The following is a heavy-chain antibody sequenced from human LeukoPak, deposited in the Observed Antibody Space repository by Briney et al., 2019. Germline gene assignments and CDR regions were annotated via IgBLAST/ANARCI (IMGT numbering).Heavy chain of an antibody. CDR3: AKESFGTVVNVDSGY. V-gene: IGHV3-23*01. Sequence: GGSLRLSCAASGFTFSSYAMTWVRQAPGKGLEWVSSLTGSGSSTYYADSVKGRFTISRDNSKNTLYLQMNSLRAEDTAVYYCAKESFGTVVNVDSGYWGQGTLVTVSS. CDR2: LTGSGSST. CDR1: GFTFSSYA. J-gene: IGHJ4*02. D-gene: IGHD4-23*01.